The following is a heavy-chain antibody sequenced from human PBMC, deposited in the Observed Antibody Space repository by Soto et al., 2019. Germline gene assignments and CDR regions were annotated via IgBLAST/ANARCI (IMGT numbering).Heavy chain of an antibody. Sequence: GESLKISCKGSGYSFISYWISWVRQMPGKGLEWMGRIDPSDSYTTYNPSFRGHFTISADKSISTAYLQWSSLKASDTAMYYCARLSVSSAWSHGYWGQGPLVTFSS. V-gene: IGHV5-10-1*01. J-gene: IGHJ4*02. CDR1: GYSFISYW. CDR3: ARLSVSSAWSHGY. CDR2: IDPSDSYT. D-gene: IGHD6-19*01.